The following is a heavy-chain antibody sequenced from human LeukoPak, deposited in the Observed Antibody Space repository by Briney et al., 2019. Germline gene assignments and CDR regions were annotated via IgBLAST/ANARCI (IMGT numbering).Heavy chain of an antibody. CDR1: GGSVSSGSYY. CDR2: IYYSGST. D-gene: IGHD5-12*01. V-gene: IGHV4-61*01. Sequence: SETLSLTCTVSGGSVSSGSYYWSWVRQPPGKGLEWIGYIYYSGSTNYNPSLKSRVTISVDTSKNQFSLKLSSVTAADTAVYYCVREKWPIIGLDYWGQGTLVTVSS. J-gene: IGHJ4*02. CDR3: VREKWPIIGLDY.